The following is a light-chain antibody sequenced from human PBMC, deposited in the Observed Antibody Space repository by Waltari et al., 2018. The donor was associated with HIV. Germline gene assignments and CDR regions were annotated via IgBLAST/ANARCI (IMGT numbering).Light chain of an antibody. CDR1: QNIYSY. CDR2: GTS. Sequence: DIQMTQSPSSLSASVGDRVTITRQASQNIYSYLVWYQQKPGRAPQVLIYGTSTLQSGVPSRFSGSGSGTEFALTITNLQPDDFATYYCQQVNGYPLTFGGGTKVEIK. CDR3: QQVNGYPLT. J-gene: IGKJ4*01. V-gene: IGKV1-9*01.